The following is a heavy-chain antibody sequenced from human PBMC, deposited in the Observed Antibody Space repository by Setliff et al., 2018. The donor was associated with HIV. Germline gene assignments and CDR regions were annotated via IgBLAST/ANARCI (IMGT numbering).Heavy chain of an antibody. CDR2: FNPEDGKT. D-gene: IGHD2-15*01. V-gene: IGHV1-24*01. CDR1: GFTPTELS. CDR3: TTGLPLFCSGGSCLFDF. Sequence: WASVKVSCKVSGFTPTELSMHWVRQAPGKGLEWMGSFNPEDGKTIYAQKFQGRVTMIEDTSTDTAYMELSSLRSEDTAVYYCTTGLPLFCSGGSCLFDFWGQGTLVTVSS. J-gene: IGHJ4*02.